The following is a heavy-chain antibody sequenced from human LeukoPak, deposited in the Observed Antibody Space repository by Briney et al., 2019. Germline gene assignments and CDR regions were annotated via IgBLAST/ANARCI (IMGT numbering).Heavy chain of an antibody. CDR1: GGSISSSSYY. CDR2: IYYSGST. D-gene: IGHD6-19*01. Sequence: PSETLSLTCTVSGGSISSSSYYWGWIRQPPGKGLEWIGSIYYSGSTYYNPSLKSRVTISVDTSKNQFSLKLSSVTAADTAVYYCARDQWLVRLGFDPWGQGTLVTVSS. J-gene: IGHJ5*02. V-gene: IGHV4-39*07. CDR3: ARDQWLVRLGFDP.